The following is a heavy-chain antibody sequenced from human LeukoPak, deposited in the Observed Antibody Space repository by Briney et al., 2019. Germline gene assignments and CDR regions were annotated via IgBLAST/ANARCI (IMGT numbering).Heavy chain of an antibody. CDR2: ITWNGGSI. D-gene: IGHD3-16*01. CDR1: GFTFDDYA. CDR3: TRDSKTWRSPIITYFDY. J-gene: IGHJ4*02. V-gene: IGHV3-9*01. Sequence: GGSLRLSCAASGFTFDDYAMHWVRQAPGKGLEWVSGITWNGGSIGYADSVEGRFTISRDNAKNSLFLQMNSLRAEDTAFYYCTRDSKTWRSPIITYFDYWGQGALVTVSS.